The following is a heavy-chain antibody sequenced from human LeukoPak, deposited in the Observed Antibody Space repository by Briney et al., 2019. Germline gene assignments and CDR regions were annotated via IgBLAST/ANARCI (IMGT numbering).Heavy chain of an antibody. CDR2: SNPNSGDT. D-gene: IGHD3-10*01. Sequence: ASVKVSCKASGYTFTDHYMHWVRQAPGQGLEWMGWSNPNSGDTRYAQKFQGRVTMTTDTSLTTAYMELRRLRPDDTAVYYCARRFGEGYYYYYYYMDVWGKGTTVTISS. CDR3: ARRFGEGYYYYYYYMDV. J-gene: IGHJ6*03. V-gene: IGHV1-2*02. CDR1: GYTFTDHY.